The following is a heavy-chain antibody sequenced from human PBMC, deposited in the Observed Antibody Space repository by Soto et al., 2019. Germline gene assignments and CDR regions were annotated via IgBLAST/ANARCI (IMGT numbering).Heavy chain of an antibody. V-gene: IGHV1-2*06. Sequence: DSVKVSCKASGYTFISYDINWVRQAPGQGLEWMGRINPNSGGTNYAQKFQGRVTMTRDSSFSTAYMELTGLRSDDTAIYYCAMVRIQLWYDVLEISGQGSMVTVSS. D-gene: IGHD1-1*01. CDR2: INPNSGGT. CDR1: GYTFISYD. CDR3: AMVRIQLWYDVLEI. J-gene: IGHJ3*02.